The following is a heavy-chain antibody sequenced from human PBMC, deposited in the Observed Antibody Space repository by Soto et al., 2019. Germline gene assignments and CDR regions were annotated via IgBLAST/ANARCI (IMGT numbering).Heavy chain of an antibody. CDR3: APLFYDSSGYLFDY. J-gene: IGHJ4*02. V-gene: IGHV1-58*01. D-gene: IGHD3-22*01. Sequence: VKFSCKASGFTFTSSAVQWVRHARGQRLEWIGWIVVGSGNTNYAQKFQERVTITRDMSTSTAYMELSSLRSEDTAAYYCAPLFYDSSGYLFDYWGQGTLVTSPQ. CDR2: IVVGSGNT. CDR1: GFTFTSSA.